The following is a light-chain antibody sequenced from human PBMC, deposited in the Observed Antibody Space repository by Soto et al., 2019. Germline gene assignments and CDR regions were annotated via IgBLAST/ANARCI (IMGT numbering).Light chain of an antibody. CDR2: EVT. J-gene: IGLJ3*02. CDR3: SSYTSSRGWV. Sequence: QSVLTQPASVSGSPGQSISISCTGTGSDVGGYNFVSWYQQHPGKAPRLMISEVTNRLSGISNRFSASKAGNTAFLAISGLQADDEADYYCSSYTSSRGWVFGTGTKLTVL. CDR1: GSDVGGYNF. V-gene: IGLV2-14*01.